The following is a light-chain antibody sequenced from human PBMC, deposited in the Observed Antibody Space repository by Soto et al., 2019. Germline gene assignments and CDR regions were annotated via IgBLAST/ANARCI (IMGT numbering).Light chain of an antibody. Sequence: QSALTQPASVSGSPGHSITYSCTGTSSDVGGYNYVSWYQQHPGKAPKLMIYEVSNRPSGVSNRFSGSKSGNTASLTISGLQAEDEADYYCSSYTSSSTVFGGATKLTVL. J-gene: IGLJ3*02. CDR2: EVS. CDR3: SSYTSSSTV. CDR1: SSDVGGYNY. V-gene: IGLV2-14*01.